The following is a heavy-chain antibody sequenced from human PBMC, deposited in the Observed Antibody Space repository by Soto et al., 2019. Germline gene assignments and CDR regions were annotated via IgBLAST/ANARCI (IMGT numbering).Heavy chain of an antibody. D-gene: IGHD2-21*01. V-gene: IGHV1-3*05. CDR1: GYTFTGYA. Sequence: QVQLVQSGAEEKKPGASVKVSCKASGYTFTGYAMHWVRQAPGQRLEWMGWINAGNGNTKYSQKFQGRVTITRDTSARTADMELRSLRSEDTAVYFCARAVAVASDFDYWGQGTLVTVSS. CDR3: ARAVAVASDFDY. J-gene: IGHJ4*02. CDR2: INAGNGNT.